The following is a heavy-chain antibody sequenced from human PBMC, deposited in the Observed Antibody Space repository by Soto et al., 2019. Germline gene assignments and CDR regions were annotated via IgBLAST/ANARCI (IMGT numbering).Heavy chain of an antibody. D-gene: IGHD2-15*01. CDR2: IKEDGSEK. CDR3: RRGYARCDY. V-gene: IGHV3-7*03. J-gene: IGHJ4*02. Sequence: EVQLVESGGGLVQPGGSLRLSCVASGFTFSSYWMSWVRQAPGKGPEWVANIKEDGSEKYYVDSVKGRFTISRDNVKNSLYLQMNSLRAEDTAVYYCRRGYARCDYWGQGSLVTVSS. CDR1: GFTFSSYW.